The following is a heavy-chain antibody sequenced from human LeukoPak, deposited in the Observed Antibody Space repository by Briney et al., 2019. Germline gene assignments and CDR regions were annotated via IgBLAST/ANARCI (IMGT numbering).Heavy chain of an antibody. CDR1: GFTFSDYY. Sequence: GGSLRLSCAASGFTFSDYYMSWVRQAPGKGLEWVSAISGSGDSTFYADSVKGRFTISRDNSKNTLYLQMNSLRGEDTALYYCAIESGTYSFDFWGQGTLVTVSS. CDR2: ISGSGDST. CDR3: AIESGTYSFDF. V-gene: IGHV3-23*01. D-gene: IGHD1-26*01. J-gene: IGHJ4*02.